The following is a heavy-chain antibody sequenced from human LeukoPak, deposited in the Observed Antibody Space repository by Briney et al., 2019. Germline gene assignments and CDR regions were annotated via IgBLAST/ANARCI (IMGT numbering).Heavy chain of an antibody. J-gene: IGHJ4*02. CDR1: GFTFSDYY. V-gene: IGHV3-11*05. D-gene: IGHD1-26*01. CDR3: ARVSGSYFHY. CDR2: ISSSSSYT. Sequence: PGGSLRLSCAASGFTFSDYYMSWIRQAPGEGLEWVSYISSSSSYTNYADSVKGRFIISRDNAKNSLYLQMNSLRAEDTAVYYCARVSGSYFHYWGQGTLVTVSS.